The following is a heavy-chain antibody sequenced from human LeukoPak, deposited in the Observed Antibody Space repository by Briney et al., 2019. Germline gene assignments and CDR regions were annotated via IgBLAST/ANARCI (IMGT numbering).Heavy chain of an antibody. Sequence: SETLCLTCSVSGGSMYSYYWSFIRQAAGKGLEWIGRIHTSWTTYYNPSLRSRVTLSVDTSMNQFSLRLTSVTAADTAVYYCARGDYYDGGGRNWFDPWGQGTLVTVSP. CDR3: ARGDYYDGGGRNWFDP. J-gene: IGHJ5*02. V-gene: IGHV4-4*07. CDR1: GGSMYSYY. D-gene: IGHD3-16*01. CDR2: IHTSWTT.